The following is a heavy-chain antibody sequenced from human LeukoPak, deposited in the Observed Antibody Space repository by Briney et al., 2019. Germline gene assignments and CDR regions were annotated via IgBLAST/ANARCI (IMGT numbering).Heavy chain of an antibody. CDR2: INWNGGST. CDR3: ARGPPSTGNSYYYYYMDV. J-gene: IGHJ6*03. D-gene: IGHD4-23*01. Sequence: GGSLRLSCAASGFTFDDYGMSWVRQAPGKGLEWVSGINWNGGSTGYADSVKGRFTISRDNAKNSLYLQMNSLRAEDTALYYCARGPPSTGNSYYYYYMDVWGKGTTVTVSS. V-gene: IGHV3-20*04. CDR1: GFTFDDYG.